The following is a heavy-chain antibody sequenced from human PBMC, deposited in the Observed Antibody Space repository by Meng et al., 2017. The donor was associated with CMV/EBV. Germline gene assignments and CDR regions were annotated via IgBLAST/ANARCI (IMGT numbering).Heavy chain of an antibody. Sequence: ASVKVSCNASGYTFTGYYMHWVRQAPGQGLEWMGWINPNSGGTNYAQKFQGRVTMTRDTSISTAYMELSRLRSDDTAVYYCARDYLIAAAGTNYYYGMDVWGQGTTVTVSS. J-gene: IGHJ6*02. CDR3: ARDYLIAAAGTNYYYGMDV. CDR2: INPNSGGT. V-gene: IGHV1-2*02. D-gene: IGHD6-13*01. CDR1: GYTFTGYY.